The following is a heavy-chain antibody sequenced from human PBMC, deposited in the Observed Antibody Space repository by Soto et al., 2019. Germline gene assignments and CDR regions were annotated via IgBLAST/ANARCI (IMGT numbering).Heavy chain of an antibody. V-gene: IGHV1-18*04. CDR3: AREAGSGSSYPEDY. Sequence: QVQLVQSGAEVRKPGASVKVSCKASGYTFTYYGISWVRQAPGEGLEWMGWISAYNGDRNYAQKLQGRVTLTTDTSTSTAYMELRSLTFDDTAVYYCAREAGSGSSYPEDYWGQGTLVTVSS. CDR2: ISAYNGDR. CDR1: GYTFTYYG. J-gene: IGHJ4*02. D-gene: IGHD1-26*01.